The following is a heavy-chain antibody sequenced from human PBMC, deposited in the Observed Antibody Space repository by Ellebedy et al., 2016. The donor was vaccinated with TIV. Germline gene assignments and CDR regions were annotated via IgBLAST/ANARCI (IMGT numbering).Heavy chain of an antibody. CDR1: GFTFPDYA. Sequence: SLKISCAASGFTFPDYALHWVRLTPGKGLEWVSGISWNSGTIDYADSVKGRFTISRDNAKNCLYLQMNSLRAEDTALYYCSKGPTSMIMRGWLEAWGQGTLVTVSS. D-gene: IGHD5-18*01. J-gene: IGHJ5*02. CDR2: ISWNSGTI. V-gene: IGHV3-9*01. CDR3: SKGPTSMIMRGWLEA.